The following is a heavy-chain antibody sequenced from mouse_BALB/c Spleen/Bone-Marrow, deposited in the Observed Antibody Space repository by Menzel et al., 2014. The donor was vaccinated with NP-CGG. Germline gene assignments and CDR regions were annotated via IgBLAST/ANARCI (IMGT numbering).Heavy chain of an antibody. CDR1: GYTFSTYW. Sequence: VQLQESGAELMKPGASVKISCKATGYTFSTYWIEWVKQRPGHGLEGMGEILPGSGTTNYNEKFKGKATFTADTSSYTAYMQLSSLTSEDSAVYYCARLITTGGFAYWGQGTLVTVSA. D-gene: IGHD2-4*01. CDR2: ILPGSGTT. J-gene: IGHJ3*01. V-gene: IGHV1-9*01. CDR3: ARLITTGGFAY.